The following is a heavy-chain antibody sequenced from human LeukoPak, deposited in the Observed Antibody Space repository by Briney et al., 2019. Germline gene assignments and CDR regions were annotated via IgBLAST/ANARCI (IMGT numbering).Heavy chain of an antibody. CDR1: GFIFTDYG. CDR3: ARGNLGIAAAGTFDY. Sequence: PGGSLRLSCAASGFIFTDYGMHWVRQAPGKGLEWLTFIRYDGSDKYYADSVKGRFTISRDNSKNTLYLQMNSLTSEDTAVYYCARGNLGIAAAGTFDYWGQGTLVTVSS. J-gene: IGHJ4*02. V-gene: IGHV3-30*02. D-gene: IGHD6-13*01. CDR2: IRYDGSDK.